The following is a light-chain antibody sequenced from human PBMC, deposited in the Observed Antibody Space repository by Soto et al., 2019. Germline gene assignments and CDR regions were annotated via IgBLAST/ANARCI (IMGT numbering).Light chain of an antibody. Sequence: QSVLTQSPSASGSPGQSVTISCTGTSSDVGGYNYVSWYQQHPGKAPKLMIYEVSKRPSGVPVRFSGSKSGNTASLTVSGLQAEDEADYYCSSYAGLRGVFGTGTKVTVL. V-gene: IGLV2-8*01. J-gene: IGLJ1*01. CDR3: SSYAGLRGV. CDR1: SSDVGGYNY. CDR2: EVS.